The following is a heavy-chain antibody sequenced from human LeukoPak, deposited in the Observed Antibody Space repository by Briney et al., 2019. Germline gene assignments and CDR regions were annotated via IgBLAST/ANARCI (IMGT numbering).Heavy chain of an antibody. CDR1: GFTFRSYG. J-gene: IGHJ4*02. V-gene: IGHV3-33*01. D-gene: IGHD1-1*01. CDR2: IWYDGSKK. CDR3: ARTGDTERFDY. Sequence: GGSLRLSCAASGFTFRSYGMHWVRQAPGKGLEWVAVIWYDGSKKYYADSVKGRFTISRDNSKNTLSLQMDSLRAEDTAVYYCARTGDTERFDYWGQGTLVTVSS.